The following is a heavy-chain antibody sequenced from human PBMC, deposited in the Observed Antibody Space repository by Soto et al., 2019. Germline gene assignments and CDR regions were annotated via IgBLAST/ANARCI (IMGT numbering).Heavy chain of an antibody. CDR3: ARHDGSSWYYFDY. Sequence: SETLSLTCTVSGCSISSSSYYWGWIRQPPGKGLEWIGSIYYSGSTYYNPSLKSRVTISVDTSKNQFSLKLSSVTAADTAVYYCARHDGSSWYYFDYWGQGTLVTVSS. J-gene: IGHJ4*02. CDR2: IYYSGST. V-gene: IGHV4-39*01. D-gene: IGHD6-13*01. CDR1: GCSISSSSYY.